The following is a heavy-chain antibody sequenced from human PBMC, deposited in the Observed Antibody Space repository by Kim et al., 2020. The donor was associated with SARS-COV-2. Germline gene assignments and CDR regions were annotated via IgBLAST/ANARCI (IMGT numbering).Heavy chain of an antibody. J-gene: IGHJ4*02. CDR2: ISYSGST. CDR3: ARLGSCSGGTCYYFDY. V-gene: IGHV4-59*01. CDR1: GGSISSYY. Sequence: SETLSLTCTVSGGSISSYYWSWIRQPPGKGLECIGYISYSGSTKYSPALQSRVTISLDTSKNQFSLKLSSVTAADTAVYYCARLGSCSGGTCYYFDYWGQGTLVTVSS. D-gene: IGHD2-15*01.